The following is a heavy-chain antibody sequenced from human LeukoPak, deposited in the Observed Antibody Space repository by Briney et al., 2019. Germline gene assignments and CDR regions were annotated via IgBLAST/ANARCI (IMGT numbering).Heavy chain of an antibody. J-gene: IGHJ4*02. CDR3: ARDRADPYYFDY. CDR2: IWHDGSSE. Sequence: QSGGSLRLSCAASGFTFSSYGMHWVRLAPGKGLEWVAVIWHDGSSEYYGDSVKGRFTISRDNFKNTLYLQMNSLRAEDTAVYYCARDRADPYYFDYWGQGTLVTVSS. CDR1: GFTFSSYG. V-gene: IGHV3-33*01. D-gene: IGHD3-10*01.